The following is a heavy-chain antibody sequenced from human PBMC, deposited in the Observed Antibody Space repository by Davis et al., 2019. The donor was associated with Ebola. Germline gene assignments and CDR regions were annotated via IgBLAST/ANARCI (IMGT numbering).Heavy chain of an antibody. J-gene: IGHJ5*02. V-gene: IGHV1-69*13. D-gene: IGHD6-13*01. Sequence: AASVKVSCKASGGTFSSYAISWVRQAPGQGLEWMGGIIPIFGTANYAQKFQGRVTITADESTSTAYMELSSLRSEDTAVYYCARVSYSSSWSYQNWFDPWGQGTLVTVTS. CDR1: GGTFSSYA. CDR2: IIPIFGTA. CDR3: ARVSYSSSWSYQNWFDP.